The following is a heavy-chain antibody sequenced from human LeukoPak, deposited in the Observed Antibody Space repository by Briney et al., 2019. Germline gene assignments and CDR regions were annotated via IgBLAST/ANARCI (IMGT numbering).Heavy chain of an antibody. CDR2: INWNGGST. V-gene: IGHV3-20*04. CDR3: ARDGDSKMMDYFDY. Sequence: GGSLRLSCAASGFTFDDYGMSWVRQAPGKGLEWVSGINWNGGSTGYADSVKGRFTISRDNAKNSLYLQMNSLRAEDTALYYCARDGDSKMMDYFDYWGRGTLVTVSS. D-gene: IGHD3-22*01. J-gene: IGHJ4*02. CDR1: GFTFDDYG.